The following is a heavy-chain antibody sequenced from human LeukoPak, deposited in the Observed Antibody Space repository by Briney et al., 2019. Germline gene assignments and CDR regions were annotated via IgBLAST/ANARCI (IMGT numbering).Heavy chain of an antibody. CDR3: SLIAAAGHDSDY. D-gene: IGHD6-13*01. CDR1: GGSISSGSYY. CDR2: IYTSGST. J-gene: IGHJ4*02. Sequence: SQTLSLTCTVSGGSISSGSYYWSWIRQPAGKGLEWIGRIYTSGSTNYNPSLKSRVTISVDTSKNQFSLKLSSVTAADTAVYYCSLIAAAGHDSDYWGQGTLVTVSS. V-gene: IGHV4-61*02.